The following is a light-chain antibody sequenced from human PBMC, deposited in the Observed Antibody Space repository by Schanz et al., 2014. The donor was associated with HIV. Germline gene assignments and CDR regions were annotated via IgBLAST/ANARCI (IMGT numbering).Light chain of an antibody. CDR2: ATS. CDR1: QRLSSSY. V-gene: IGKV3-20*01. Sequence: EIVLTQSPGTLSLSPGGRATLSCGASQRLSSSYLAWYQQKRDQPPRLVIYATSTRAAGIPDRFSGTGSGTDFTLTISRLEPEDFAVYYCQQYGSSLWTFGQGTKVEI. J-gene: IGKJ1*01. CDR3: QQYGSSLWT.